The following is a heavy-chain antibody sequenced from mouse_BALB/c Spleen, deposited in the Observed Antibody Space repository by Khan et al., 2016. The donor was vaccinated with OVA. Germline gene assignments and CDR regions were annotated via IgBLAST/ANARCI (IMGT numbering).Heavy chain of an antibody. Sequence: DLVKPGASVKLSCKASGYTFTSDWSNWIKQRPGQGIEWVGQISPGSGNTYYKKIFKGKATLTVETSSTTDEKQLSSLSSEDSDVYFCALSHYFGTGLYSFAYCGPVSSVTVSS. D-gene: IGHD1-1*01. CDR3: ALSHYFGTGLYSFAY. CDR1: GYTFTSDW. CDR2: ISPGSGNT. V-gene: IGHV1S41*01. J-gene: IGHJ4*01.